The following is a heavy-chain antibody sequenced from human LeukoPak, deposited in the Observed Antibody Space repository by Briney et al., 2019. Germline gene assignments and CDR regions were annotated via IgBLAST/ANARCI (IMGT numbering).Heavy chain of an antibody. CDR2: IYPGDSDT. CDR3: ARLEVRRAVASAFDY. CDR1: GYSFTSYW. V-gene: IGHV5-51*01. D-gene: IGHD6-19*01. J-gene: IGHJ4*02. Sequence: GESLKISCKGSGYSFTSYWIGWVRQMPGKGLEWMGIIYPGDSDTRYSPSFQGQVTISADKSVSTAYLQWSSLKASDTAMYYCARLEVRRAVASAFDYWGQGTLVTVSS.